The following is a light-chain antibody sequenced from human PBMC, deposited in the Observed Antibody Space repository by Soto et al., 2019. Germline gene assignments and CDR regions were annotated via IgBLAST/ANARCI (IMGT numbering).Light chain of an antibody. CDR3: LHHGSSLWT. J-gene: IGKJ1*01. Sequence: EIVMTQSPATLSVSPGERATLSCRSSQSVTTYLAWYQQKPGQAPRLLIHGATTRATGIPDRFSGSGSGTDFTLTISRLEPEDFAMYYCLHHGSSLWTFGQGTKVDI. CDR1: QSVTTY. V-gene: IGKV3-20*01. CDR2: GAT.